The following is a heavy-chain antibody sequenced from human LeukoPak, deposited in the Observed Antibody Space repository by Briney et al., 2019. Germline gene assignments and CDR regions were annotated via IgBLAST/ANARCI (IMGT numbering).Heavy chain of an antibody. D-gene: IGHD6-6*01. Sequence: GWSLRLSCVASGFTFSSYEMNWVRQAPGKGLEWVSYISATGNDIYYADSVKGRFTISRDNAKNSLYLQMNSLRAEDTAVYYCATFNVHWGQGTLVTVSS. V-gene: IGHV3-48*03. J-gene: IGHJ4*02. CDR2: ISATGNDI. CDR3: ATFNVH. CDR1: GFTFSSYE.